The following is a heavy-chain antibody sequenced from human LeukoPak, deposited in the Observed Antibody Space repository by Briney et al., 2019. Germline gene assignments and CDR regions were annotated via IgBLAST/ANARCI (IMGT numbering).Heavy chain of an antibody. Sequence: PGGSLRLSCAASGFTFSSYAMSWVRQAPGKGLEWVSAISGSGGSTYYADSVKGRFTISRDNSKNTLYLQMNSLRAEDTAVYYCAKADCYHDSSGPLGYWGQGTLVTVSS. J-gene: IGHJ4*02. CDR2: ISGSGGST. D-gene: IGHD3-22*01. CDR3: AKADCYHDSSGPLGY. V-gene: IGHV3-23*01. CDR1: GFTFSSYA.